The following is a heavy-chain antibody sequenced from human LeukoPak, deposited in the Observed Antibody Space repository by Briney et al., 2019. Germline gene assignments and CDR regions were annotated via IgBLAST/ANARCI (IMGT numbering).Heavy chain of an antibody. CDR3: ARIAAAGTVYYYYYMDV. CDR1: GGSISSYY. V-gene: IGHV4-4*09. CDR2: IYTSGST. J-gene: IGHJ6*03. D-gene: IGHD6-13*01. Sequence: SETLSLTCTVSGGSISSYYRSWIRQPPGKGLEWIGYIYTSGSTNYNPSLKSRVTISVDTSKNQFSLKLSSVTAADTAVYYCARIAAAGTVYYYYYMDVWGKGTTVTVSS.